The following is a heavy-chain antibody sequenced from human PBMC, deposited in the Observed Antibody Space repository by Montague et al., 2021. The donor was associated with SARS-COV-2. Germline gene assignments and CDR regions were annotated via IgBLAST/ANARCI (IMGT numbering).Heavy chain of an antibody. J-gene: IGHJ4*02. CDR1: GGSISSSNYY. CDR3: ARDTAMAPSFVY. D-gene: IGHD5-18*01. V-gene: IGHV4-39*02. Sequence: SETLSLTCTVSGGSISSSNYYWGWIRQPPGKGLEWIGSIYYSGSTYYNPSLKSRVTISVDTSKNQFSLKLSSVTAADTAVYYCARDTAMAPSFVYWGQGTLVTVSS. CDR2: IYYSGST.